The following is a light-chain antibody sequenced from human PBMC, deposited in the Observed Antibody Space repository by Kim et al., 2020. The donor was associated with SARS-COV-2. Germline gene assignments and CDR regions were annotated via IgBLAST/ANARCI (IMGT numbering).Light chain of an antibody. CDR3: QAGATSTVV. J-gene: IGLJ3*02. CDR2: QDN. CDR1: KLGHKY. Sequence: SYELTQPPSLSVSPGQTASIPCSGDKLGHKYVEWYQQKPGQSPVVVIYQDNKRPSGIPERFSGSNSGNTATLTITGSQAVEEVVYYCQAGATSTVVLGGG. V-gene: IGLV3-1*01.